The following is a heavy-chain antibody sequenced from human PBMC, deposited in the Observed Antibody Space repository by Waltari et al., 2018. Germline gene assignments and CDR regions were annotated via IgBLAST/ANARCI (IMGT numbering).Heavy chain of an antibody. CDR3: ASQSTTLFDY. CDR2: IWHDGSNE. V-gene: IGHV3-33*01. D-gene: IGHD2-15*01. J-gene: IGHJ4*02. Sequence: HVQLVESGRVVLQPARSCRLSCAASVFTFSRFGMPWVRQAPGKGWEWVAVIWHDGSNEYYVDSVKGRFTISRDNSKNTLYLQMNSLRAEDSAVYYCASQSTTLFDYWGQGTLVTVSS. CDR1: VFTFSRFG.